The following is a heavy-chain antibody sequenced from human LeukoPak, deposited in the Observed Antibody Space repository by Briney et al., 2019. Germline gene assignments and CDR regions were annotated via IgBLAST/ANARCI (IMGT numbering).Heavy chain of an antibody. CDR1: GYTFTSYY. Sequence: ASVKVSCKASGYTFTSYYMHRVRQAPGQELEWMGLDNPSSGTTSYAQKFQGRVTMTRDTSTSTVYMELSSLTSEDTAVYYCARDRGLLYGSSGCLDSWGQGTLVTVSS. CDR2: DNPSSGTT. CDR3: ARDRGLLYGSSGCLDS. D-gene: IGHD6-19*01. V-gene: IGHV1-46*01. J-gene: IGHJ4*02.